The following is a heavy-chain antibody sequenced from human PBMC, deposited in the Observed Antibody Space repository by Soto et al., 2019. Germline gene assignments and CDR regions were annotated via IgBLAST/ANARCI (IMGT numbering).Heavy chain of an antibody. D-gene: IGHD2-2*01. CDR3: ARETRTDYYYYGMDV. CDR2: ISAYNGNT. V-gene: IGHV1-18*04. Sequence: ASVKVSCKASGYTFASYGISWVRQAPGQGLEWMGWISAYNGNTNYAQKLQGRVTMTTDTSTSTAYMELRSLRSDDTAVYYCARETRTDYYYYGMDVWGQGTTVTVSS. CDR1: GYTFASYG. J-gene: IGHJ6*02.